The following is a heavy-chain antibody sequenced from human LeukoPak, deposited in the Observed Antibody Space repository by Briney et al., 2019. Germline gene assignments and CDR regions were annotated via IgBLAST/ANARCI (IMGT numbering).Heavy chain of an antibody. D-gene: IGHD6-13*01. Sequence: PSQTLSLTCTVSGGSISSGDYYWSWIRQPPGKGLGWIGYIYYSGSTNYNPSLKSRVTISVDTSKNQFSLRLSSVTAADTAVYYCARGLVAAAGAPYFDYWGQGTLVTVSS. CDR3: ARGLVAAAGAPYFDY. J-gene: IGHJ4*02. CDR2: IYYSGST. V-gene: IGHV4-30-4*08. CDR1: GGSISSGDYY.